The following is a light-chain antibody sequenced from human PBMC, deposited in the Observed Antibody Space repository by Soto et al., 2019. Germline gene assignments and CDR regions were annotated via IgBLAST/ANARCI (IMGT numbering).Light chain of an antibody. CDR3: SSYTGSSTLYV. V-gene: IGLV2-14*01. Sequence: QSALTQPASVSGSPGQSITISCTGTRSDVGGFNFVSWYQQYPGKAPKVIIYDVTDRPSGVSDRFSGSKSGNTASLTISGLQAEDEADYYCSSYTGSSTLYVFGTGTKLTVL. J-gene: IGLJ1*01. CDR1: RSDVGGFNF. CDR2: DVT.